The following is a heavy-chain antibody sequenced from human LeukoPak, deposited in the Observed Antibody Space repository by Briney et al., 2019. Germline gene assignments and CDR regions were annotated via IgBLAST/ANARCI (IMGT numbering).Heavy chain of an antibody. Sequence: PGGSLRLSCAASGFTFSSYGMHWVRQAPGKGLEWVAVISYDGSNKYYADSVKGRFTISRDNSKNTLYLQMNSLRAEDTAVYYCARSSTSCCHPDYWGQGTLVTVSS. J-gene: IGHJ4*02. CDR1: GFTFSSYG. CDR3: ARSSTSCCHPDY. V-gene: IGHV3-30*03. CDR2: ISYDGSNK. D-gene: IGHD2-2*01.